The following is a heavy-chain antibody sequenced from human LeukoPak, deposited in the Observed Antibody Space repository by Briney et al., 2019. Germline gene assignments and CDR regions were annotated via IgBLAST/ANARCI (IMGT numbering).Heavy chain of an antibody. Sequence: GASVKVSCKASGGTFSSYAISWVRQAPGQGLEWMGGIIPIFGTANYAQKFQGRVTITADESTSTAYMELSSLRSDDTAVYYCAREEYYYDSSGYYQHFVYWGQGTLVTVSS. CDR3: AREEYYYDSSGYYQHFVY. D-gene: IGHD3-22*01. CDR1: GGTFSSYA. CDR2: IIPIFGTA. V-gene: IGHV1-69*13. J-gene: IGHJ4*02.